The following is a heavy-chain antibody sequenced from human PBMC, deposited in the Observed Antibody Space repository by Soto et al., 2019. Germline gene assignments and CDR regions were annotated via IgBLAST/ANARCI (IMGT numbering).Heavy chain of an antibody. V-gene: IGHV2-5*02. CDR3: AHSRNLITEDAQVGDFDY. D-gene: IGHD3-10*01. Sequence: QINLKESGPTLVKPTQTLTLTCSFSGFSLTTAGVGVGWVRQSPGEALEWLALIYWDDDERYSPPLKTRLTITKDLSKNPVVLIMTNMAPVDTATYYCAHSRNLITEDAQVGDFDYWGQGTLVTVSS. J-gene: IGHJ4*02. CDR1: GFSLTTAGVG. CDR2: IYWDDDE.